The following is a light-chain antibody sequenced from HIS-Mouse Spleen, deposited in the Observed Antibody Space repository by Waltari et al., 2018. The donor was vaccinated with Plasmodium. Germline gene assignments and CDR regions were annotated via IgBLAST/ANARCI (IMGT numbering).Light chain of an antibody. CDR1: NIGSKS. CDR3: QVWDSSSDHVV. V-gene: IGLV3-21*03. J-gene: IGLJ2*01. CDR2: DDS. Sequence: SYVLTQPPSVSVAPGKTARITCGGNNIGSKSVHWYQQKPGQAPVLVVYDDSDRPSGIPQRFSGSNTGNTATRTSSRGEAGDEADYYCQVWDSSSDHVVFGGGTKLTVL.